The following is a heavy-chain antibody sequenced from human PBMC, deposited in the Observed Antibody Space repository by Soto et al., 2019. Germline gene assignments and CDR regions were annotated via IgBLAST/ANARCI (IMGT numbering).Heavy chain of an antibody. Sequence: QVQLLESGPGLVKPSQTLSLTCSVSGDSISTVDYFWAWFRQPPGQALEYIGYIYKSATTYYNPSFDSRVAISHDTSNSQFSLNVTSVTAADTAVYFCARGRYCLTGRCFPNWFDSWGQGTLVTVSS. V-gene: IGHV4-30-4*01. CDR3: ARGRYCLTGRCFPNWFDS. J-gene: IGHJ5*01. CDR1: GDSISTVDYF. D-gene: IGHD2-15*01. CDR2: IYKSATT.